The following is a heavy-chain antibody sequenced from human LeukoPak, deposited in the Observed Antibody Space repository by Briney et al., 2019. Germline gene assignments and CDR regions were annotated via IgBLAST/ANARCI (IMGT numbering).Heavy chain of an antibody. CDR3: ARHDLGGFSPFDS. CDR1: GYTSTNHY. CDR2: INPSGGST. D-gene: IGHD2-15*01. Sequence: GASVNVSCKASGYTSTNHYMHWVRQAPGQGLEWMGIINPSGGSTTYAQKFQGRVTMTRDTSTGTVYMELSSLRSEDTAVYYCARHDLGGFSPFDSWGQGSLVSVSS. V-gene: IGHV1-46*01. J-gene: IGHJ4*02.